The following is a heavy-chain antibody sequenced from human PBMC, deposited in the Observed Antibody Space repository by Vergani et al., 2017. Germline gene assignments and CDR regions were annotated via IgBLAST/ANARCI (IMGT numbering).Heavy chain of an antibody. Sequence: QVQLVESGGGLVKPGGSLRLSCAASGFTFSDYYMSWIRQAPGKGLEWVSYISSSGSTIYYADSVKGRFTISRDNAKNSLYLQMNSLRAEDTAVYYCATSIQDYGVLTPGFDLASDYWGQGTLVTVSS. V-gene: IGHV3-11*01. D-gene: IGHD4-17*01. J-gene: IGHJ4*02. CDR1: GFTFSDYY. CDR2: ISSSGSTI. CDR3: ATSIQDYGVLTPGFDLASDY.